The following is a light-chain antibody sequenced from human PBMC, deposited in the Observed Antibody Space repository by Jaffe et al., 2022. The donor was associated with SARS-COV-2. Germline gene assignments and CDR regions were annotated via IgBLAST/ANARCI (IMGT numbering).Light chain of an antibody. J-gene: IGLJ1*01. CDR2: YDS. CDR3: QVWDSSSDLRV. CDR1: NIGSKS. Sequence: SYVLTQPPSVSVAPGKTARITCGENNIGSKSVHWYQQKPGQAPVLVIYYDSDRPSGIPERFSGSNSGNTATLTISRVEAGDEADYYCQVWDSSSDLRVFGTGTKVTVL. V-gene: IGLV3-21*04.